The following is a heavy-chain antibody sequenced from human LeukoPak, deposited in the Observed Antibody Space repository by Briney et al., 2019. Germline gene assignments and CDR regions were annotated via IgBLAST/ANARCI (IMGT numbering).Heavy chain of an antibody. CDR2: IIPILGIA. D-gene: IGHD2-21*02. CDR3: AREFRAYCGGDSDSYYYYGMDV. Sequence: SVKVSCKASGGTFSSYAISWVRQAPGQGLAWMGRIIPILGIANYAQKFQGRVTITADKSTSTAYMELSSLRSEDTAVYYCAREFRAYCGGDSDSYYYYGMDVWGQGTTVTVSS. J-gene: IGHJ6*02. CDR1: GGTFSSYA. V-gene: IGHV1-69*04.